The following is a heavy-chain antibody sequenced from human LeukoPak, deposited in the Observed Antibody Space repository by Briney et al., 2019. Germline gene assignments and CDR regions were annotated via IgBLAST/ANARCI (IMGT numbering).Heavy chain of an antibody. D-gene: IGHD1-1*01. J-gene: IGHJ4*02. Sequence: AGGSLRLSCAASGFTFSSYWMHWVRQGPGKGLVCVSRIKSDGSSTSYADSVKGRFTISRDDAKNTLYLQTNSLRAEDTAVYYCARAYNSHFDYWGQGALVTVSS. V-gene: IGHV3-74*01. CDR3: ARAYNSHFDY. CDR2: IKSDGSST. CDR1: GFTFSSYW.